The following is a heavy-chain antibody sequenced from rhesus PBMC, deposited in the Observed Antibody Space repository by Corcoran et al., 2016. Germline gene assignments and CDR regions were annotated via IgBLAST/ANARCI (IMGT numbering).Heavy chain of an antibody. CDR1: GFTFSSYG. J-gene: IGHJ1*01. CDR3: ASVPGIAAGRGYFEF. CDR2: ISYEGSKK. D-gene: IGHD6-13*01. V-gene: IGHV3-54*02. Sequence: EVQLVESGGGLVQPGGSLRLSCAASGFTFSSYGMHWVRQAPGKGLEWVAVISYEGSKKYYAASVKDRVTISRDKSKNMLYLQMNNLKLEDTAVYYCASVPGIAAGRGYFEFWGQGALVTVSS.